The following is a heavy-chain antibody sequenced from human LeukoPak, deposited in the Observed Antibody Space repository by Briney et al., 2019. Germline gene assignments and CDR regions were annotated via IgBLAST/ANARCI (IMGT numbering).Heavy chain of an antibody. D-gene: IGHD6-19*01. Sequence: PSETLSLTCAVYGGSFSGYYWSWIRQPPGKGLEWIGEINHSGSTNYNPSLKSRVTISVDTSKNQFSLKLSSVTAADTAVYYCARRYSSGWYESPFDYWGQGTLVTVSS. J-gene: IGHJ4*02. V-gene: IGHV4-34*01. CDR2: INHSGST. CDR1: GGSFSGYY. CDR3: ARRYSSGWYESPFDY.